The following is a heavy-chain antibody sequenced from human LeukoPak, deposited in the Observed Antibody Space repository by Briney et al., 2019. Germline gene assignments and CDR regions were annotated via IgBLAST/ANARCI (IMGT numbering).Heavy chain of an antibody. CDR1: GFTFKLYW. V-gene: IGHV3-74*01. D-gene: IGHD2-15*01. CDR3: VRGGPSTWS. Sequence: TGGSLRLSCAASGFTFKLYWMHWARQVPGKRPVWVSRINDDGSDTIYADSVRGRFTISRDDAKNTVYLQMNNLRAEDTAVYYCVRGGPSTWSWGQGTLVTVSS. J-gene: IGHJ5*02. CDR2: INDDGSDT.